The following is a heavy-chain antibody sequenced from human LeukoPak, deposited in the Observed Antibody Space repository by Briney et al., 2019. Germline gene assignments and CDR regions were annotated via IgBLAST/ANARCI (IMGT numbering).Heavy chain of an antibody. CDR3: TRDDGWSGDY. Sequence: GGSLRLSCRGSGFTFGDYAMSWFRQAPGKGLEWVGFIRSKAYGGTTEYAASGKGRFTISRDVCKSIAYLQMNSLKTEDTGVYYCTRDDGWSGDYWGQGTLVTVSS. J-gene: IGHJ4*02. V-gene: IGHV3-49*03. CDR1: GFTFGDYA. D-gene: IGHD6-19*01. CDR2: IRSKAYGGTT.